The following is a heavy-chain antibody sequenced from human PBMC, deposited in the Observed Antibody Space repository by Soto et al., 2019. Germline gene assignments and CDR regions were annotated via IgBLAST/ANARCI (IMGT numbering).Heavy chain of an antibody. V-gene: IGHV3-48*02. J-gene: IGHJ5*02. CDR1: VFTFISYS. CDR2: ISSSSSTI. CDR3: ARDMKITKHNWFDP. Sequence: GWSLRLSCAASVFTFISYSMNWVRQAPGKGLEWVSYISSSSSTIYYADSVKGRFTISRDNAKNSLYLQMNSLRDEDTAVYYCARDMKITKHNWFDPWGQGTLVTVSS. D-gene: IGHD3-3*01.